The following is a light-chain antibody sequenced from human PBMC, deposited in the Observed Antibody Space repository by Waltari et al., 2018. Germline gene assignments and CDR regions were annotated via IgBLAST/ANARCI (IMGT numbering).Light chain of an antibody. CDR3: CSYAGLGIYV. V-gene: IGLV2-23*02. CDR2: EVT. Sequence: QSGLTQPASVSGSPGQSITIPCTGPSNDVGHSNLSSRYQQYPGQPPKPMVYEVTKRTSGVSDRFSGSKSGNTASLTIYGLQSEDEADYYCCSYAGLGIYVFGTGTKVTVL. J-gene: IGLJ1*01. CDR1: SNDVGHSNL.